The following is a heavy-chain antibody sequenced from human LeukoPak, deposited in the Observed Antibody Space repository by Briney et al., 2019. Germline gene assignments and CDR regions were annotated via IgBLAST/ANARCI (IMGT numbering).Heavy chain of an antibody. D-gene: IGHD2-2*01. V-gene: IGHV3-74*01. CDR1: GFTFSTYW. Sequence: HPGGSLRLSCAASGFTFSTYWMHWVRQAPGKGLVWVSRINTDGSNTNYADSVKGRFTIPRDNAENTLYLQMNSLRVEDTAVYYCARAGDCSSTSCPRAFDIWGQGTMVTVSS. J-gene: IGHJ3*02. CDR3: ARAGDCSSTSCPRAFDI. CDR2: INTDGSNT.